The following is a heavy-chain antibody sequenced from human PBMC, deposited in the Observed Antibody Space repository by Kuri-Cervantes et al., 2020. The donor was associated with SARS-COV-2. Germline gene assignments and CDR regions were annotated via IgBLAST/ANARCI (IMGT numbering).Heavy chain of an antibody. Sequence: GESLKISCAASGFTFSSHGMHWVRQAPGKGLEWVSRINSDGSSTSYADSVKGQFTISRENAKNSLYLQMNSLRAEDTAVYYCAKDGQCKLYCTSISGSHYYNYYMDVWGKGTTVTVSS. V-gene: IGHV3-74*01. J-gene: IGHJ6*03. D-gene: IGHD2-2*01. CDR2: INSDGSST. CDR3: AKDGQCKLYCTSISGSHYYNYYMDV. CDR1: GFTFSSHG.